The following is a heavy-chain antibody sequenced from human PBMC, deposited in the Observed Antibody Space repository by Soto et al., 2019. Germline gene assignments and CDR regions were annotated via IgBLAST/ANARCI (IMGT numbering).Heavy chain of an antibody. Sequence: PGGSLRLSCAASGFTFSNAWMSWVRQAPGKGLEWVGRIKSKTDGETTDYAAPVKGRFTISRDDSKNTLYLQMNSLKTEDTAVYYCTTYGWGAFDIWGQGTMVTVSS. D-gene: IGHD3-16*01. CDR2: IKSKTDGETT. CDR3: TTYGWGAFDI. V-gene: IGHV3-15*01. J-gene: IGHJ3*02. CDR1: GFTFSNAW.